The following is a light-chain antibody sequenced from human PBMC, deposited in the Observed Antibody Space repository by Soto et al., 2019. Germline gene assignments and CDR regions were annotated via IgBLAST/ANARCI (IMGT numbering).Light chain of an antibody. V-gene: IGLV2-14*01. J-gene: IGLJ1*01. CDR3: SSYTTSSTLCV. Sequence: QSALTQPASVSGSPGQSITISCTGTSSDVGDYNYVSWYQQHPGKAPKLIIYEVSYRPSGVSNRFSGSKSGNTASLTISGLQAEDEADYYCSSYTTSSTLCVFGTGTKVTVL. CDR2: EVS. CDR1: SSDVGDYNY.